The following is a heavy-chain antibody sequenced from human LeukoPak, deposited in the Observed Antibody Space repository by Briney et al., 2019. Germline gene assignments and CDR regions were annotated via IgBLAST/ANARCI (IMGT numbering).Heavy chain of an antibody. Sequence: SETLSLTCTVCGGSFSGYHYMWIRQSPERGLEWIGEINHSGSTIYNPSLKSRLTISLDTSKNYVSLKMSSVTAADTAVYYCALIVHTDPLLDHWGQGTLVTVSS. CDR2: INHSGST. CDR1: GGSFSGYH. D-gene: IGHD2/OR15-2a*01. CDR3: ALIVHTDPLLDH. V-gene: IGHV4-34*01. J-gene: IGHJ4*02.